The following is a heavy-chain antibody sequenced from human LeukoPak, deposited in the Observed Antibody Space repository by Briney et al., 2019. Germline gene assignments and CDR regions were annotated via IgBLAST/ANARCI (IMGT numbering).Heavy chain of an antibody. Sequence: SETLSLTCTVSGGSISSYYWSWIRQPPGKGLGWIGYIYYSGSTNYNPSLKSRVTISVDTSKNQFSLKLSSVTAADTAVYYCARVTWSGYYDWFDPWGQGTLVTVSS. D-gene: IGHD3-3*01. CDR1: GGSISSYY. J-gene: IGHJ5*02. CDR3: ARVTWSGYYDWFDP. CDR2: IYYSGST. V-gene: IGHV4-59*01.